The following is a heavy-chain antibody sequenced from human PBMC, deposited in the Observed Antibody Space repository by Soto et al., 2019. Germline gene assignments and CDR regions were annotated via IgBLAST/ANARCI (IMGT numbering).Heavy chain of an antibody. D-gene: IGHD5-18*01. J-gene: IGHJ5*02. Sequence: SLKISCKGSGYSFTSYWISWVRQVPGKGLELMGRIDPSDSYTNYSPSFQGHVTISADKSISTAYLQWSSLKASDTAMYYCARQSRGYPHGNWFDPWGQGTLGTVYS. V-gene: IGHV5-10-1*01. CDR1: GYSFTSYW. CDR3: ARQSRGYPHGNWFDP. CDR2: IDPSDSYT.